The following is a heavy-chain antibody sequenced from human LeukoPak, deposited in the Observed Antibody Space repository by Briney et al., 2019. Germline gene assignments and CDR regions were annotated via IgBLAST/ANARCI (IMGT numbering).Heavy chain of an antibody. CDR2: ISGSGGST. CDR3: AKNTQDYHIWSGYPDNWFDP. V-gene: IGHV3-23*01. Sequence: GGSLRLSCAASGFTFSSYAMSWVRQAPGKGLKWVSAISGSGGSTYYADSVKGRFTISRDNSKNTLYLQMNSLRAEDTAVYYCAKNTQDYHIWSGYPDNWFDPWGQGTLVTVSS. J-gene: IGHJ5*02. D-gene: IGHD3-3*01. CDR1: GFTFSSYA.